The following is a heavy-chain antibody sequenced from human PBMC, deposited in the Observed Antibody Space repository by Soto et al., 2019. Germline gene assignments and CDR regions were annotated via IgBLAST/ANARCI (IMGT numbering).Heavy chain of an antibody. V-gene: IGHV4-30-4*01. CDR2: IYYSGTT. Sequence: QVQLQESGPGLVKPSQTLSLTCTVSGGSINSGDYYWSWIRQPPGQGLEWIGYIYYSGTTYYNPSLKSRVTISVDTSKNQFSLRLSSVTAADTAVYYCATDDKYDTSGIDYWGQGTLVTVSS. CDR1: GGSINSGDYY. D-gene: IGHD3-22*01. CDR3: ATDDKYDTSGIDY. J-gene: IGHJ4*02.